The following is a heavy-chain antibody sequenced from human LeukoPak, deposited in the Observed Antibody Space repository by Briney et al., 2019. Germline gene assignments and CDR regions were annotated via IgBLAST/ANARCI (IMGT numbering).Heavy chain of an antibody. V-gene: IGHV4-34*01. Sequence: SETLSLTCAVYGGSFSGYYWSWIRQPPGKGLEWIGEINHSGSTNYNPSLKGRVTISVDTSKNQFSLKLTSVTAADTAVYYCARVGELVVAGNFDSWGHGTLVTVSS. D-gene: IGHD6-19*01. CDR2: INHSGST. CDR1: GGSFSGYY. CDR3: ARVGELVVAGNFDS. J-gene: IGHJ4*01.